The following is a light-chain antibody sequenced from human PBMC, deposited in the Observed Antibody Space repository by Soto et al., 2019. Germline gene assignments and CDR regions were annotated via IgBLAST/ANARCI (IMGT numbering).Light chain of an antibody. CDR1: SSDFGAYNS. Sequence: QSVLAQPASVSGSPGQSITISCTGTSSDFGAYNSVSWYQQHPHRAPQVIIYKGTQRPSGVSNRFSGSTSGNAASLTISALQADDEADYFCCSSAPESTYVFGTGTKV. V-gene: IGLV2-23*01. CDR2: KGT. CDR3: CSSAPESTYV. J-gene: IGLJ1*01.